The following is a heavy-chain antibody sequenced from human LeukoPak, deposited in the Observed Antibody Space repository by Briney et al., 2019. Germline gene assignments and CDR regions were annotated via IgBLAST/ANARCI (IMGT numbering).Heavy chain of an antibody. CDR2: IYTSGST. CDR3: ARGVQPKITIFGGGFDP. J-gene: IGHJ5*02. D-gene: IGHD3-3*01. V-gene: IGHV4-4*07. Sequence: SETLSLTCTVSGGSISSYYWSWIRQPAGKGLEWIGRIYTSGSTNYNPSLKSRVTMSVDTSKNQFSLKLSSVTAADTAVYYRARGVQPKITIFGGGFDPWGQGTLVTVSS. CDR1: GGSISSYY.